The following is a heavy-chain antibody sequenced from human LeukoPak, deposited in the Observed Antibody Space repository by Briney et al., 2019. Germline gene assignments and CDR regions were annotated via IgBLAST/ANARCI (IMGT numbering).Heavy chain of an antibody. CDR2: INGDGSST. V-gene: IGHV3-74*01. J-gene: IGHJ4*02. D-gene: IGHD2-2*01. CDR1: GFTFSSYW. Sequence: GGSLRLSCAASGFTFSSYWMHWVRQAPGKGLLWVARINGDGSSTSYADSVKGRFTIPRDNAKNTLYLQMNSLRAEDTAVYYCARGRYCSSTSCYRIDYWGQGTLVTVSS. CDR3: ARGRYCSSTSCYRIDY.